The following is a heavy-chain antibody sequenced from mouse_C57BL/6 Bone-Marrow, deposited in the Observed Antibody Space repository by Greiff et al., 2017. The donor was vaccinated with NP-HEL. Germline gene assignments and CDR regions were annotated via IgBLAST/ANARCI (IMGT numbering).Heavy chain of an antibody. D-gene: IGHD2-4*01. CDR1: GYTFTSYG. Sequence: VHLVESGAELARPGASVKLSCKASGYTFTSYGISWVKQRTGQGLEWIGEIYPRSGNTYYNEKFKGKATLTADKSSSTAYMELRSLTSEDSAVYFCAIDYGRAYWGQGTLVTVSA. V-gene: IGHV1-81*01. J-gene: IGHJ3*01. CDR2: IYPRSGNT. CDR3: AIDYGRAY.